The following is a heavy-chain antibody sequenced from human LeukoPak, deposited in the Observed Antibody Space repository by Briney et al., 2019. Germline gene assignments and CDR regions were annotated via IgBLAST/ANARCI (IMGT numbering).Heavy chain of an antibody. J-gene: IGHJ6*03. CDR2: ISAYNGNT. CDR1: GYTFTSYG. Sequence: ASVKVSCKASGYTFTSYGISWVRQAPGQGLEWMGWISAYNGNTNYAQKLQGRVTMTTDTSTGTAYMELRSLRSDDTAVYYCARDRDYYYYMDVWGKGTTVTVSS. V-gene: IGHV1-18*01. D-gene: IGHD3-10*01. CDR3: ARDRDYYYYMDV.